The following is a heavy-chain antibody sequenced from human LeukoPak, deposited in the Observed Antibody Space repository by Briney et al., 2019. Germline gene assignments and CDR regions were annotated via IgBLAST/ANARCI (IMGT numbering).Heavy chain of an antibody. D-gene: IGHD3-10*01. CDR3: ARTEDYYYSYWYFDL. CDR2: ISAYNGNT. V-gene: IGHV1-18*01. CDR1: GYTFTSYG. Sequence: ASVKVSCKASGYTFTSYGISWVRQAPGQGLEWMGWISAYNGNTNYAQKLQGRVTMTTDTSTSTAYMELRSLRSDDTAVYYCARTEDYYYSYWYFDLWGRGTLVTVSS. J-gene: IGHJ2*01.